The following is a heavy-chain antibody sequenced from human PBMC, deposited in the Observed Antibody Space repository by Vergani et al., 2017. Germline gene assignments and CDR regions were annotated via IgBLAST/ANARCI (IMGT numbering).Heavy chain of an antibody. CDR2: ISSSSSYI. Sequence: EVQLVESGGGLVKPGGSLRLFCAASGFTFSSYSMNWVHPAPGKGLEWVSSISSSSSYIYYADSVKGRFTISRDNAKHSLYLQMNSLRAEDTAVYYCARAFIVGATNYYYYYMDVWGK. CDR1: GFTFSSYS. CDR3: ARAFIVGATNYYYYYMDV. J-gene: IGHJ6*03. V-gene: IGHV3-21*01. D-gene: IGHD1-26*01.